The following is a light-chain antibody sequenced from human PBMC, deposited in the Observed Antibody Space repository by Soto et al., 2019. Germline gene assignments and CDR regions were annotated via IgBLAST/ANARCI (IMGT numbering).Light chain of an antibody. Sequence: QSVLTQPASVSASPGQSITISCTGTSSDLAIYNYVSWYQQQPGKAPKLIIYQVTNRPSGVSNRFSGYRSGNTASLTISGLQAEDEADYYCSSYTDSSNYVFGTGTKLTVL. CDR3: SSYTDSSNYV. V-gene: IGLV2-14*01. J-gene: IGLJ1*01. CDR2: QVT. CDR1: SSDLAIYNY.